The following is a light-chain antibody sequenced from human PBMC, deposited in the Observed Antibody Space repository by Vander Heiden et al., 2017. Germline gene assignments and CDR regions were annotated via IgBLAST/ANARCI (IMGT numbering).Light chain of an antibody. Sequence: DIQITQPPSSLSAPVGDRVTITCRAIQSINSYLNWYQQKPGKAPKLLIYTASSLQSGVPSRFSGSGSGTDFTLTISSLEPEDFATYYCQQNDSTPLTFGGGTKVEIK. V-gene: IGKV1-39*01. J-gene: IGKJ4*01. CDR3: QQNDSTPLT. CDR1: QSINSY. CDR2: TAS.